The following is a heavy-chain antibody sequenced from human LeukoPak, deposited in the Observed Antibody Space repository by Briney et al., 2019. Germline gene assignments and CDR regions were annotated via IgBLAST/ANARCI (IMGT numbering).Heavy chain of an antibody. CDR3: ARDPSLRVTLDY. CDR1: GFTFSDYY. CDR2: IWYDGSNK. J-gene: IGHJ4*02. Sequence: QPGGSLRLSCAASGFTFSDYYMSWISQAPGKGLEWVAVIWYDGSNKYYADSVKGRFTISRDNSKNMLYLEMNSLRAEDTAVYYCARDPSLRVTLDYWGQGTLVTVSS. D-gene: IGHD5/OR15-5a*01. V-gene: IGHV3-33*08.